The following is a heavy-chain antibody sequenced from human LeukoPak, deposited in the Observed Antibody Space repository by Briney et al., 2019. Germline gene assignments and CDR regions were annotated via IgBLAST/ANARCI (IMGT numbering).Heavy chain of an antibody. CDR3: ATYSSSWSSPDYYYYMDV. J-gene: IGHJ6*03. D-gene: IGHD6-13*01. CDR1: GGSISSGSYY. Sequence: PSETVSLTCTVSGGSISSGSYYWSWIRQPAGKGLEWIGRIYTSGSTNYNPSLKSRVAISVDTSKNQFSLKLSSVTAADTAVYYCATYSSSWSSPDYYYYMDVWGNGTTVTVSS. CDR2: IYTSGST. V-gene: IGHV4-61*02.